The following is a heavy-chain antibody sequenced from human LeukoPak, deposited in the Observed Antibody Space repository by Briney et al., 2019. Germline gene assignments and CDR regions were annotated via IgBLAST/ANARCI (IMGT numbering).Heavy chain of an antibody. CDR1: SWSYSVNY. J-gene: IGHJ4*02. CDR2: INQSGSN. CDR3: ARSRAGGAVH. D-gene: IGHD1-26*01. V-gene: IGHV4-34*01. Sequence: PSESLSLTCVVSSWSYSVNYWNWIRQSPGKGEEWVGEINQSGSNNHNPTLTMRVTISPDTSKKQPSLKLNSVTAADTAVYYSARSRAGGAVHWGQGNGVTV.